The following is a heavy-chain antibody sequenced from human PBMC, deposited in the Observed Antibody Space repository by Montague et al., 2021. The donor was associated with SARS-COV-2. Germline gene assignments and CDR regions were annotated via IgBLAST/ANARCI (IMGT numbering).Heavy chain of an antibody. CDR2: IYYSGIT. J-gene: IGHJ4*02. D-gene: IGHD1-1*01. CDR1: GDSIRSYY. CDR3: ARVRLTGTTAPYFDY. V-gene: IGHV4-59*01. Sequence: SETLSLTCTVSGDSIRSYYWSWIRQPPGKGLEWIGNIYYSGITNXNPSLKSRVTTSIDTSKNQFSLRLSPVTAADTAVYYCARVRLTGTTAPYFDYWGQGTLVTVSS.